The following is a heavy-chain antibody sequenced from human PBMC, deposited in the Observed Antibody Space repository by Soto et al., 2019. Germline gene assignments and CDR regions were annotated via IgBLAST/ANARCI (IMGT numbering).Heavy chain of an antibody. CDR2: IYRGGSDA. J-gene: IGHJ5*01. CDR3: ARVRRGGHYVSFDS. Sequence: PGESLKISCKGSGYSFTSYWIAWVRQMPGKGLEWMGIIYRGGSDARYSPPFQGQVTMSADKSLTTAYVQWSSLKASDTGMYYCARVRRGGHYVSFDSWGQGTPVTVSS. CDR1: GYSFTSYW. V-gene: IGHV5-51*01. D-gene: IGHD4-17*01.